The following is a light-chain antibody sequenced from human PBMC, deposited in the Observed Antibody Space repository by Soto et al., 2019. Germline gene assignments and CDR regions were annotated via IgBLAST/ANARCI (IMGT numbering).Light chain of an antibody. J-gene: IGLJ2*01. CDR1: SSDVGSYNL. CDR2: EGS. CDR3: CSYAGSSPVV. Sequence: QSALTQPASVSGSPGQSITISCTGTSSDVGSYNLVSWYQQHPGKAPKLMIYEGSKRPSGVSNRFSGSKSGNTASLTISGLQAEDEAVYYCCSYAGSSPVVFGGGTKLTVL. V-gene: IGLV2-23*01.